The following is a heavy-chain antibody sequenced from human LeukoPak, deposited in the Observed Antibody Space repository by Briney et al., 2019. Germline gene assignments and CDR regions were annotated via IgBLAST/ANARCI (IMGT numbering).Heavy chain of an antibody. CDR2: IYYSGGT. V-gene: IGHV4-61*01. CDR1: GGSVGSGSYY. D-gene: IGHD1-14*01. CDR3: ARAPTTQPTIAVDAFDI. Sequence: PSETLSLTRTVSGGSVGSGSYYWSWIRHPPRKGLEWLGFIYYSGGTNYYPYLKSRVSISVDTSKNQFSLRLSSVTAADTAVYYCARAPTTQPTIAVDAFDIWGQGTMVTVSS. J-gene: IGHJ3*02.